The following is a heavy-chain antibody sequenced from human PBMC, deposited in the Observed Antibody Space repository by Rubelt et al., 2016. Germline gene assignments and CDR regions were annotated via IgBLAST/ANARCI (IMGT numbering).Heavy chain of an antibody. Sequence: QVQLQQWGAGLLKPSETLSLTCAVYGGSFSGYYWSWIRQPPGKGLEWIGEINHSGSTNYNPSLKSRVTISVDTSKNQFSLKLVSVTAADTAGYYCASSTTQCWSGYVNYYGMDVWGQGTTVSVSS. CDR1: GGSFSGYY. J-gene: IGHJ6*02. CDR3: ASSTTQCWSGYVNYYGMDV. CDR2: INHSGST. V-gene: IGHV4-34*01. D-gene: IGHD3-3*01.